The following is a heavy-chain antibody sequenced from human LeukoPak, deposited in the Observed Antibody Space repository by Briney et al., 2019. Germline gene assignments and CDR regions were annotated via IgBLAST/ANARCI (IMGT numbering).Heavy chain of an antibody. D-gene: IGHD4-17*01. CDR2: TSGSDGST. CDR3: AKSTVTTTIYYYYDMDV. J-gene: IGHJ6*02. Sequence: GGSLRLSCAASGFTFSSYAMNWVRQAPGKGLQWVSSTSGSDGSTYYADSVKGRFTISRDNSKNTLYLQMNSLRAEDTAVYYCAKSTVTTTIYYYYDMDVWGQGTTVTVSS. CDR1: GFTFSSYA. V-gene: IGHV3-23*01.